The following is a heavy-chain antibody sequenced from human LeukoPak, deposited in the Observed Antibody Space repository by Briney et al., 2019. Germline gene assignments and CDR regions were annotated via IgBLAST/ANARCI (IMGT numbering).Heavy chain of an antibody. J-gene: IGHJ4*02. CDR1: GFTFSSYS. CDR3: ARVGCSGGTCYDY. D-gene: IGHD2-15*01. V-gene: IGHV3-21*01. Sequence: GGSLRLSCAASGFTFSSYSMYWVRQAPGKGLEWVPFISSGSNYIYYTDSVKGQFTISRDNAKNSLYLQMNSLRVEDTAIYYCARVGCSGGTCYDYWGQGTLVTVSS. CDR2: ISSGSNYI.